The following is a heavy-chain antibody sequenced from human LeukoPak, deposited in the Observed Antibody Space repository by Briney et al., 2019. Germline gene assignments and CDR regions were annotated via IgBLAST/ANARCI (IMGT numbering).Heavy chain of an antibody. CDR1: GYTFTGYY. CDR3: ARVDSSGWNNWFDP. J-gene: IGHJ5*02. V-gene: IGHV1-2*02. Sequence: ASVKVSRKASGYTFTGYYMHWVRQAPGQGLEWMGWINPNSGGTNYAQKFQGRVTMTRDTSISTAYMELSRLRSDDTAVYYCARVDSSGWNNWFDPWGQGTLVTVSS. CDR2: INPNSGGT. D-gene: IGHD6-19*01.